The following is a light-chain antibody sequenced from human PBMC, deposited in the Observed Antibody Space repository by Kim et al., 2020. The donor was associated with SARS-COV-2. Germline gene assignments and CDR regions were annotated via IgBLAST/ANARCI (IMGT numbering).Light chain of an antibody. V-gene: IGLV2-8*01. CDR1: SDDIGLYVY. CDR3: TSYAGRNDVV. Sequence: QSALTQPPSASGSPGQSVTISCTGTSDDIGLYVYVSWYQFHPGRAPKLIIYEVNKRPSGVPDRFSGSKSGNTASLTVSGLQSEAEADYYCTSYAGRNDVVFGGGTQLTVL. CDR2: EVN. J-gene: IGLJ3*02.